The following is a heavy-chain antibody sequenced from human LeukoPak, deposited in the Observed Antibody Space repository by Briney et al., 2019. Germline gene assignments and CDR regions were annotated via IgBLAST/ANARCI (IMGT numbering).Heavy chain of an antibody. CDR3: ARDGRDYYGSGSYNAHNYGMDV. CDR1: GFTFSSYA. D-gene: IGHD3-10*01. V-gene: IGHV3-30*04. Sequence: PGRSLRLSCAASGFTFSSYAMHWVRQAPGKGLEWVAVISYDGSNKYYADSVKGRFTISRDNSKNTLYLQMNSLRAEDTAVYYCARDGRDYYGSGSYNAHNYGMDVWGQGTTVTVSS. J-gene: IGHJ6*02. CDR2: ISYDGSNK.